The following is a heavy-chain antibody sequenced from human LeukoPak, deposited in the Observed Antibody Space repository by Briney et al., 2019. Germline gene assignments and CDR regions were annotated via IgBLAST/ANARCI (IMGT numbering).Heavy chain of an antibody. V-gene: IGHV4-31*03. Sequence: SQTLSLTCTVSGGSIYRGGYYWPWIRQHPGKGLEWIGYIYYSGSTYYNPSLKSRVTISVDTSKNQFSLKLSSVTAADTAMYYCAREGRFFDYWGQGTLVTVSS. CDR2: IYYSGST. CDR1: GGSIYRGGYY. J-gene: IGHJ4*02. CDR3: AREGRFFDY.